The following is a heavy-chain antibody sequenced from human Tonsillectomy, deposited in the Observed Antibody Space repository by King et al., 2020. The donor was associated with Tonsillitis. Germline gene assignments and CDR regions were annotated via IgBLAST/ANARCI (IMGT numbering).Heavy chain of an antibody. Sequence: VQLQESGPGLVKPSQTLSLTCTVSGGSISSGGYYWSWIRQHPGKGLEWIGYIYYSGSTYYNPSLKSLVTISVDTSKNQFSLKLGSVTAADTAVYYCARGLYDSSGYYYLYWYFDLWGRGTLVTVSS. D-gene: IGHD3-22*01. V-gene: IGHV4-31*01. CDR3: ARGLYDSSGYYYLYWYFDL. CDR1: GGSISSGGYY. J-gene: IGHJ2*01. CDR2: IYYSGST.